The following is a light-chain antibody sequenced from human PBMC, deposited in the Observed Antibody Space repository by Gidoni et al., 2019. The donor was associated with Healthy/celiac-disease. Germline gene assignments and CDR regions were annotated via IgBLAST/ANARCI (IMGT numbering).Light chain of an antibody. Sequence: QSVLTKPPSVSGAPGQRVTISCTGSSSNIGAGYDVHWYQQLPGTAPKLLIYGNSNRPSVVPDRFSGSKSGTSASLAITGLQAEDEADYYCQSSDSSLSGWVFGGGTKLTVL. CDR3: QSSDSSLSGWV. CDR2: GNS. V-gene: IGLV1-40*01. J-gene: IGLJ3*02. CDR1: SSNIGAGYD.